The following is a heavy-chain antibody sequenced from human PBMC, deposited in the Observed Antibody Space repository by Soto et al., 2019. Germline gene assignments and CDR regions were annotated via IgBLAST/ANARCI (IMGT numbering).Heavy chain of an antibody. D-gene: IGHD4-4*01. CDR1: GCSISSYY. J-gene: IGHJ5*02. CDR3: ARASADYSKRYNWFDP. CDR2: IYYSGST. V-gene: IGHV4-59*01. Sequence: PSGTLSLTCTVSGCSISSYYWSWIRQHPGKGLEWIGYIYYSGSTNYNPSLKSRVTISVDTSKNQFSLKLSSVTAADTAVYYCARASADYSKRYNWFDPWGQGTLVTVSS.